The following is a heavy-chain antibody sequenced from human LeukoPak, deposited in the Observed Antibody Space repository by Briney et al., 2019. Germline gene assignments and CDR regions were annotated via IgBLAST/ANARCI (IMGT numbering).Heavy chain of an antibody. J-gene: IGHJ4*02. Sequence: GGSLRLSCAAAGFTVSSSYMSWVRQAPGKGLEWVSVMYSGGATYYANSVKGRFTISRDYSKNTLNLQMNNLGTEDTAVYFCTRSVHDTSCYPYWGQGTLVTVSS. V-gene: IGHV3-66*02. D-gene: IGHD3-22*01. CDR3: TRSVHDTSCYPY. CDR2: MYSGGAT. CDR1: GFTVSSSY.